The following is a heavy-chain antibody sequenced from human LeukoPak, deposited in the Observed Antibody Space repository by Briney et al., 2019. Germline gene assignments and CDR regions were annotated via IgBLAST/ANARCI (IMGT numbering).Heavy chain of an antibody. J-gene: IGHJ4*02. Sequence: SETLSLTCTVSGGPISSYYWSWIRQPPGKGLEWIGYIYYSGSTNYNPSLKSRVTISVDTSKNQFSLKLSSVTAADTAVYYCAREGYYDSSGTLEYYFDYWGQGTLVTVSS. CDR3: AREGYYDSSGTLEYYFDY. D-gene: IGHD3-22*01. CDR1: GGPISSYY. V-gene: IGHV4-59*01. CDR2: IYYSGST.